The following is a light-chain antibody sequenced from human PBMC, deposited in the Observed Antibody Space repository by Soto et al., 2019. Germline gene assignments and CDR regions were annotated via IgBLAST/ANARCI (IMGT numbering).Light chain of an antibody. V-gene: IGLV1-47*01. CDR1: RSNIGSNY. CDR2: RNN. Sequence: QSVLTQPPSASGTPGQRVTLSCSGSRSNIGSNYVYWYQQLPGTAPKLIIYRNNQRPSGVPDRFSGSKSGNSASLAISGLRDEDEADYYWAAWDDGLSVVFGGGTKLTVL. J-gene: IGLJ2*01. CDR3: AAWDDGLSVV.